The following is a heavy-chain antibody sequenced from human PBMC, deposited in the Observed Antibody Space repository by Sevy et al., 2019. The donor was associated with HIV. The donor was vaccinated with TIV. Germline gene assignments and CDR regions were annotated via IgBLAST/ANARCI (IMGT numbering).Heavy chain of an antibody. CDR2: ISGSGGST. CDR3: AKDFWVVTKACFDY. CDR1: GFTFSSYA. Sequence: GESLKISCAASGFTFSSYAMSWVRQAPGKGLEWVSAISGSGGSTYYADSVKGRFTISRDNSKNTLYLQMNSLRAEDTAVYYCAKDFWVVTKACFDYWGQGTLVTVSS. J-gene: IGHJ4*02. D-gene: IGHD2-21*02. V-gene: IGHV3-23*01.